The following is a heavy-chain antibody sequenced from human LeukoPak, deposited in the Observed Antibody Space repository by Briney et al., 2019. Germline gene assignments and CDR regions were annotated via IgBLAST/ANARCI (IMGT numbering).Heavy chain of an antibody. D-gene: IGHD5-24*01. V-gene: IGHV3-21*01. CDR2: FGTRSTSI. CDR1: GFTFSGYS. J-gene: IGHJ4*02. CDR3: ARGRDGYNYDDY. Sequence: GGSLRLSCTASGFTFSGYSMNWIRQAPGKGLEWVSSFGTRSTSIYHAGSVKGRFAISRDNAKNSLYLQMNSLRAEDTAVYYCARGRDGYNYDDYWGQGTLVTVSS.